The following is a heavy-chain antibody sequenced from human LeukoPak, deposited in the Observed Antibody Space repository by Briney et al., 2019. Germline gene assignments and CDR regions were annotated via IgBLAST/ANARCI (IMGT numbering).Heavy chain of an antibody. CDR1: GDSISSSSYY. CDR2: IYYSGST. Sequence: SETLSLTCTVSGDSISSSSYYWGWIRQPPGKGLEWIGSIYYSGSTHYTPSLKSRVTISVDTSKYQFSLKLSSVTAADTAVYYCARGITVTGHFDYWGQETLVTVSS. V-gene: IGHV4-39*01. D-gene: IGHD6-19*01. J-gene: IGHJ4*02. CDR3: ARGITVTGHFDY.